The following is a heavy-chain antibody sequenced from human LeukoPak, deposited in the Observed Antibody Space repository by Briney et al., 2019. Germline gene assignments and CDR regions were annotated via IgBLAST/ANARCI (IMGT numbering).Heavy chain of an antibody. CDR3: AKRLDSSGWYATFDY. Sequence: GGSLRLSCAASGFTVSSNYMSWVRQAPGKGLEWFSVIYSGGITYYADSVKGRFTISRDNSKNTLYLQMNSLRAEDTAVYYCAKRLDSSGWYATFDYWGQGTLVTVSS. V-gene: IGHV3-53*01. CDR2: IYSGGIT. D-gene: IGHD6-19*01. CDR1: GFTVSSNY. J-gene: IGHJ4*02.